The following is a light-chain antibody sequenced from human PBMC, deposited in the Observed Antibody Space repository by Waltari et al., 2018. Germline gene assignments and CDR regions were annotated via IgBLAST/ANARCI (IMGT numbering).Light chain of an antibody. V-gene: IGKV1-17*01. CDR2: AAS. CDR1: QDIRSS. J-gene: IGKJ4*01. Sequence: DIQMTQSPSSLSASVGDRVTITCRASQDIRSSLNWYQQKPGKAPKSMIYAASSLHGGVPARFSGSGSGTEFTLTISSLQPEDSATYYCLHNNRYPLTFGGGTRVEI. CDR3: LHNNRYPLT.